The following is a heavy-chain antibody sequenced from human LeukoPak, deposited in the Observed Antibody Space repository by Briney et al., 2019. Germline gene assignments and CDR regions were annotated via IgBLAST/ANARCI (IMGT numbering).Heavy chain of an antibody. CDR2: ISYDGSNK. V-gene: IGHV3-30*04. J-gene: IGHJ4*02. D-gene: IGHD6-19*01. CDR1: GFTFSSYA. CDR3: ARDPSSGWPGSY. Sequence: GSSLRLSCAASGFTFSSYAMHWVRQAPGKGLEWVAVISYDGSNKYYADSVKGRFTISRDNSKNTLYLQMNSLRAEDTAVYYCARDPSSGWPGSYWGQGTLVTVSS.